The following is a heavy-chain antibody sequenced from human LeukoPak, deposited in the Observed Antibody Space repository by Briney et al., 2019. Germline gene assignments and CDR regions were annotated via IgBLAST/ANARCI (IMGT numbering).Heavy chain of an antibody. Sequence: GGSLRLSCTASGFTFGDYAMSWVRQAPGKGLEWVGFIRSKAYGGTTEYAASVKGRFTISRDDSKSIAYLQMNSLKTEDTAVYYCTSGPNTPQLWSPGLGYWGQGTLVTVSS. J-gene: IGHJ4*02. D-gene: IGHD5-18*01. CDR2: IRSKAYGGTT. CDR3: TSGPNTPQLWSPGLGY. CDR1: GFTFGDYA. V-gene: IGHV3-49*04.